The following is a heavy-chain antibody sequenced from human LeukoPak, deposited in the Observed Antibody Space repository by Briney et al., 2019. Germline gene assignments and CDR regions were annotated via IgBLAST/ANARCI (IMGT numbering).Heavy chain of an antibody. CDR2: ISSSSSYI. CDR1: GFTFSSYS. J-gene: IGHJ4*02. D-gene: IGHD1-26*01. CDR3: AMIVGASY. V-gene: IGHV3-21*01. Sequence: GGLRLSCAASGFTFSSYSMNWVRQAPGKGLEWVSSISSSSSYIYYADSVKGRFTISRDNAKNSLYLQMNSPRAEDTAVYYCAMIVGASYWGQGTLVTVSS.